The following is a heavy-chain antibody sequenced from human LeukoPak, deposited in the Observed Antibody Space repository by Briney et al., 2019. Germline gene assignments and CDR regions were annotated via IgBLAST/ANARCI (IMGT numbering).Heavy chain of an antibody. CDR3: ARGLGIAENWFDP. Sequence: ASVKVSCKASGGTFSSYAISWVRQATGQGLEWMGWMNPNSGNTGYAQKFQGRVTITRNTSISTAYMELSSLRSEDTAVYYCARGLGIAENWFDPWGQGTLVTVSS. CDR2: MNPNSGNT. J-gene: IGHJ5*02. V-gene: IGHV1-8*03. D-gene: IGHD6-13*01. CDR1: GGTFSSYA.